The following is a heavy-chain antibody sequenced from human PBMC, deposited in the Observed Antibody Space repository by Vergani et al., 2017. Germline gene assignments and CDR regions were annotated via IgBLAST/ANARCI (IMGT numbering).Heavy chain of an antibody. Sequence: EVQLVESGGGLVKPGGSLRLSCAASGFTFSSYSMNWVRQAPGKGLEWVSSISSSSSYIYYADSVKGRFTISRDNAKNSLYLQMNSLRAEDTAVYYCARDLFDYDSSGYYSGFFAYWGQGTLVTVPS. D-gene: IGHD3-22*01. J-gene: IGHJ4*02. CDR3: ARDLFDYDSSGYYSGFFAY. V-gene: IGHV3-21*01. CDR1: GFTFSSYS. CDR2: ISSSSSYI.